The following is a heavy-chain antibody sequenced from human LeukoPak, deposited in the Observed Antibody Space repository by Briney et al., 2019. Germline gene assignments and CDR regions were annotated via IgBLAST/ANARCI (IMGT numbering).Heavy chain of an antibody. CDR2: IYHSGST. CDR1: GYSISSDYY. J-gene: IGHJ5*02. CDR3: AREIERDHDILTGPT. Sequence: SETLSLTCTVSGYSISSDYYWGWIRQPPGKGLEWIGNIYHSGSTYYNPSLKSRITISLDTSKNQFSLRLSSVTAADTAVYYCAREIERDHDILTGPTWGQGTLVTVSS. V-gene: IGHV4-38-2*02. D-gene: IGHD3-9*01.